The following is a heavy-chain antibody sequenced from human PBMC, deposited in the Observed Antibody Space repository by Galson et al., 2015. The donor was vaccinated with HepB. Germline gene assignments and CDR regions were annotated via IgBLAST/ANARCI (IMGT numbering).Heavy chain of an antibody. V-gene: IGHV4-39*01. CDR3: ARGGGCSGGSCYSIDY. CDR2: IYYSGST. D-gene: IGHD2-15*01. CDR1: GGSMSNSSFY. J-gene: IGHJ4*02. Sequence: ETLSLTCTVSGGSMSNSSFYWGWIRQPPGKGLQWIGSIYYSGSTNYNPFLKSRVTISVDTSKNQFSLKLSSVTAADTAVYYCARGGGCSGGSCYSIDYWGQGTLVTVSS.